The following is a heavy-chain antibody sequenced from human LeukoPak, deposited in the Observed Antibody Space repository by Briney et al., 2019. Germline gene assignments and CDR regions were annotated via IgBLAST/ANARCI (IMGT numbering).Heavy chain of an antibody. J-gene: IGHJ4*02. V-gene: IGHV3-30*18. D-gene: IGHD3-22*01. CDR3: AKVWSVYYDGSGYFLDY. CDR1: GFTFSSYS. Sequence: GGSLRLSCAASGFTFSSYSMNWVRQAPGKGLEWVAVISYDGSNKFYADSVKGRFTISRDNSKNTLFLEMTSLRAEDTAVYYCAKVWSVYYDGSGYFLDYWGQGTLVTVSS. CDR2: ISYDGSNK.